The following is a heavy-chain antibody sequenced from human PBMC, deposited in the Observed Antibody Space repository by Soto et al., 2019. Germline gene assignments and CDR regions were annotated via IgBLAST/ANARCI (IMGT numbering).Heavy chain of an antibody. CDR1: GGTFSTYA. V-gene: IGHV1-69*13. CDR3: ASGIQLWLRRINNGYSV. Sequence: SVKVSCKAPGGTFSTYAISWVRQAPGQGLEWMGGIIPMFGTANYAQRFQDRVTITADESTNTVYMELSSLRSEDTAVYFCASGIQLWLRRINNGYSVWGQGTLVTVSA. D-gene: IGHD5-18*01. J-gene: IGHJ4*02. CDR2: IIPMFGTA.